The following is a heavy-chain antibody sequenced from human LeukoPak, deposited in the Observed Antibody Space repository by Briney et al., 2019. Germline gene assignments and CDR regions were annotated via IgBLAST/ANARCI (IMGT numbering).Heavy chain of an antibody. J-gene: IGHJ4*02. CDR1: GFTFSSYS. CDR2: ISSSSSYI. V-gene: IGHV3-21*01. Sequence: GGSLRLSCAASGFTFSSYSMNWVRQAPGKGLEWVSSISSSSSYIYYADSVKGRFTISRDNAKNPLYLQMNSLRAEDTAVYYCARDSNDYGDPALLDYWGQGTLVTVSS. D-gene: IGHD4-17*01. CDR3: ARDSNDYGDPALLDY.